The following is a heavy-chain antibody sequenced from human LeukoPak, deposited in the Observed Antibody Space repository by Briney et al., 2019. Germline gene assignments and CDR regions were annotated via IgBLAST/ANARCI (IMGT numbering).Heavy chain of an antibody. Sequence: GGSLRLSCAASGFTFSSYWMSWVRQAPGKGLEWVANIKQDGSEKYYVDSVKGRFTISRDNAKNSLYLQMNSLRAEDTAVYYCASLTAGYSSSWYHVWAIRDAFDIWGQGTMVTVSS. CDR2: IKQDGSEK. CDR3: ASLTAGYSSSWYHVWAIRDAFDI. D-gene: IGHD6-13*01. J-gene: IGHJ3*02. CDR1: GFTFSSYW. V-gene: IGHV3-7*01.